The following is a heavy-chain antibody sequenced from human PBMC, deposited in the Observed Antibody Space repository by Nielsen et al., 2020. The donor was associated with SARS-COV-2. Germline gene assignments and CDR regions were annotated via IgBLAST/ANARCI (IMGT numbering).Heavy chain of an antibody. CDR2: ISYDGSNK. J-gene: IGHJ5*02. CDR3: AKNCSGGSCLTP. V-gene: IGHV3-30*18. Sequence: VRQAPGKGLEWVAVISYDGSNKYYADSVKGRFTISRDNSKNTLYLQMNSLRAEDTAVYYCAKNCSGGSCLTPWGQGTLVTVSS. D-gene: IGHD2-15*01.